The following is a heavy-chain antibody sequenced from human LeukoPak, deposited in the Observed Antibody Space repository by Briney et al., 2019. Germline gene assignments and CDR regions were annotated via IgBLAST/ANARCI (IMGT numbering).Heavy chain of an antibody. Sequence: QPGGSLRLSCAASGFTFSDHYVDWVRQAPGKGLEWVGRTRNKANSYTTEYAASVKGRFTISRDDSKNSLYLQMNSLKTEDTAVYYCTRGQGLYHWGQGTLVTVSS. CDR1: GFTFSDHY. V-gene: IGHV3-72*01. J-gene: IGHJ4*02. D-gene: IGHD2/OR15-2a*01. CDR3: TRGQGLYH. CDR2: TRNKANSYTT.